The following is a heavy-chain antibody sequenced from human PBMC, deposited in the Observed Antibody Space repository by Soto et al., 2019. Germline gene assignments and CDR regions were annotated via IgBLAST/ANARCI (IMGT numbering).Heavy chain of an antibody. J-gene: IGHJ5*02. V-gene: IGHV4-30-2*01. D-gene: IGHD3-3*02. CDR2: IYHSGST. Sequence: SETLSLTCTVSGGSISSGGYSWSWIRQPPGKGLEWIGYIYHSGSTYYNPSLKSRVTISVDRSKNQFSLKLSSVTAADTAVYYCARGPPFLPWGQGTLVTVS. CDR3: ARGPPFLP. CDR1: GGSISSGGYS.